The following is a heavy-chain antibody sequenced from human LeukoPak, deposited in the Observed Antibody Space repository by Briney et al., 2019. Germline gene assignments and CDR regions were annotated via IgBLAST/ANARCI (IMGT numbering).Heavy chain of an antibody. D-gene: IGHD1-1*01. CDR2: ISGSGGST. CDR3: ARDSYNWNDGGIDY. CDR1: GFTFSSYA. J-gene: IGHJ4*02. V-gene: IGHV3-23*01. Sequence: GGSLRLSCAASGFTFSSYAMSWVRQAPGKGLEWFSAISGSGGSTYYADSVKGRFTISRDNGKNSLYLQMMSPGAEHPAFYFCARDSYNWNDGGIDYWGQGTLVTVSS.